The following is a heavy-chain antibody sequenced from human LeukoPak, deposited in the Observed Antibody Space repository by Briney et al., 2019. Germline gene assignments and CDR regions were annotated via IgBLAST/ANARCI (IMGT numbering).Heavy chain of an antibody. CDR1: GFTFSSYA. V-gene: IGHV3-23*01. CDR3: AKVACGDSESYYN. J-gene: IGHJ4*02. D-gene: IGHD3-10*01. Sequence: GGSLRLSCAAPGFTFSSYAMSWGRQALGKGLGWGSAISVTGGSTDYPNSVKGGLTISRAHSKTQLELHMNSLRAEDTAVYYCAKVACGDSESYYNWGQGTLVTVSS. CDR2: ISVTGGST.